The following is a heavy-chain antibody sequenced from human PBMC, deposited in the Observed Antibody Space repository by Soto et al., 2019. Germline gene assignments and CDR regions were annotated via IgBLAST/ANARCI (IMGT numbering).Heavy chain of an antibody. V-gene: IGHV4-39*01. CDR2: IYYSGST. Sequence: QLQLQESGPGLVKPSETLSLTCTVSGGSISSSSYYWGWIRQPPGKGLEWIGSIYYSGSTYYNPSLKSRVTISVDTSKNQFSLKLSSVTAADTAVYYCARHSTMVRGVHGVKNWFDPWGQGTLVTVSS. J-gene: IGHJ5*02. CDR1: GGSISSSSYY. CDR3: ARHSTMVRGVHGVKNWFDP. D-gene: IGHD3-10*01.